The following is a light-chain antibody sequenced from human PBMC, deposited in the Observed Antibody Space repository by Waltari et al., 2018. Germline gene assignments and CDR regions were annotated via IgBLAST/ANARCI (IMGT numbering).Light chain of an antibody. V-gene: IGLV2-8*01. CDR3: SSYAGDNNKI. J-gene: IGLJ2*01. CDR2: EVT. CDR1: SSDIGAYNY. Sequence: QSALTQPPSASGSPGQSVTISCTGTSSDIGAYNYVSWSPQHPGKAPKLLISEVTKRPSGVPDRFSGSKSGNTATLTVSGLQAEDEADDYCSSYAGDNNKIFGGGTTLTVL.